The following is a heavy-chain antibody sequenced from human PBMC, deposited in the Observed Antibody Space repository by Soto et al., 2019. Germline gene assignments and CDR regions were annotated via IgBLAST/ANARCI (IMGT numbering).Heavy chain of an antibody. Sequence: LCGGSISSGGYYWSWIRQHPGKGLEWIGYIYYSGSTYYNPSLKSRVTISVDTSKNQFSLKLSSVTAADTAVYYCARDEGEGGMDVWGQGTTVTVSS. CDR3: ARDEGEGGMDV. CDR1: GGSISSGGYY. J-gene: IGHJ6*02. V-gene: IGHV4-31*02. D-gene: IGHD3-10*01. CDR2: IYYSGST.